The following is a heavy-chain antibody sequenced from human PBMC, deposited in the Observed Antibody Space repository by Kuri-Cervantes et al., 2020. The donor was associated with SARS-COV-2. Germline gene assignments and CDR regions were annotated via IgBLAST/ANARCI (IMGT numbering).Heavy chain of an antibody. CDR1: GYSISSGGYS. Sequence: SCAVSGYSISSGGYSWSWIRQPPGMGLEWIGSIYQAGSTFYNPSLKSRVSISLDRSKNQYSLNLSSVTAADTAVYYCVAAILGVDTGYFQHWGQGTLVTVSS. CDR2: IYQAGST. D-gene: IGHD3-3*01. CDR3: VAAILGVDTGYFQH. J-gene: IGHJ1*01. V-gene: IGHV4-30-2*01.